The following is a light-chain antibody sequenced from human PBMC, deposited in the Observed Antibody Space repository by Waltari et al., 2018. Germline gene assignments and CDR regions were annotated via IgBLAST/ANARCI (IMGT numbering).Light chain of an antibody. CDR3: ITKDTSLNAIV. J-gene: IGLJ2*01. V-gene: IGLV1-51*02. CDR2: ENN. Sequence: QSVLTQPPSVSAAPGQKVTISCSGSSSNIGNNYVSWFQQIPGTARKLLIYENNKRPSGTPDRFSGSKSGTSGTLDITGLQAGDEADYYCITKDTSLNAIVFGGGTKLTVL. CDR1: SSNIGNNY.